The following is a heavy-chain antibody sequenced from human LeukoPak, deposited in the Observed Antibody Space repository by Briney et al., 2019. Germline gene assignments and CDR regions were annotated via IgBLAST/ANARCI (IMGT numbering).Heavy chain of an antibody. J-gene: IGHJ4*02. D-gene: IGHD3-10*01. CDR1: GGSISSSNW. V-gene: IGHV4-4*02. CDR2: SYYSGST. CDR3: AGHGGLLWFGETGGFDY. Sequence: PSETLSLTCTVSGGSISSSNWWSWVRQPPGKGLEWIGESYYSGSTNYNPSLKSRVTISVDKSKNQFSLKLSSVTAADTAVYYCAGHGGLLWFGETGGFDYWGQGTLVTVSS.